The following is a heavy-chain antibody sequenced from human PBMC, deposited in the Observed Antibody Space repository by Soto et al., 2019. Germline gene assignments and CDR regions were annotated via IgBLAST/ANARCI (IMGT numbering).Heavy chain of an antibody. J-gene: IGHJ3*02. Sequence: ASVQVSCKASGYTFTGYYMHWVRQAPGQGLEWMGWINPNSGGTNYAQKFQGWVTMTRDTSISTAYMELSRLRSDDTAVYYCARGSPHGYCSGGSCYSDGAFDIWGQGTMVTVSS. CDR2: INPNSGGT. CDR1: GYTFTGYY. D-gene: IGHD2-15*01. CDR3: ARGSPHGYCSGGSCYSDGAFDI. V-gene: IGHV1-2*04.